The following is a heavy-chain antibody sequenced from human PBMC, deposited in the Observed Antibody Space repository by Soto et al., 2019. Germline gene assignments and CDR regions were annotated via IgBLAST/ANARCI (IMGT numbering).Heavy chain of an antibody. J-gene: IGHJ6*02. CDR1: GYSFSSYW. CDR2: IDPSDSYT. CDR3: ARRYCSSTSCPSNYYGMDV. Sequence: GESLKISCKGSGYSFSSYWISWVRQMPGKGLEWMGRIDPSDSYTNYSPSFQGHVTISTDKSISTAYLQWSSLKASDTAMYYCARRYCSSTSCPSNYYGMDVWGQGTTVTVSS. V-gene: IGHV5-10-1*01. D-gene: IGHD2-2*01.